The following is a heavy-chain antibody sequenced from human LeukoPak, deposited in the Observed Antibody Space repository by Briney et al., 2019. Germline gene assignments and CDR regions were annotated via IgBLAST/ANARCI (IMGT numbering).Heavy chain of an antibody. V-gene: IGHV4-34*01. CDR3: ARESPNIVATMGDY. Sequence: KTSETLSLTCAVYGGSFSGYYWSWIRQPPGKGLEWIGEINHSGSTNYNPSLKSRVTISVDTSKNQFSLKLSSVTAADTAVYYCARESPNIVATMGDYWGQGTLVTVSS. J-gene: IGHJ4*02. CDR1: GGSFSGYY. D-gene: IGHD5-12*01. CDR2: INHSGST.